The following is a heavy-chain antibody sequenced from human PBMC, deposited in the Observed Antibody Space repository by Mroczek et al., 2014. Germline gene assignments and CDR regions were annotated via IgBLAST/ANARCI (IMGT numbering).Heavy chain of an antibody. CDR3: ARGITMIVVVTPSPYYFDY. D-gene: IGHD3-22*01. J-gene: IGHJ4*02. CDR1: GGSFSGYY. Sequence: QVQLVESGAGLLKPSETLSLTCAVYGGSFSGYYWSWIRQPPGKGLEWIGEINHSGSTNYNPSLKSRVTISVDTSKNQFSLKLSSVTAADTAVYYCARGITMIVVVTPSPYYFDYWGQGTLVTVSS. CDR2: INHSGST. V-gene: IGHV4-34*01.